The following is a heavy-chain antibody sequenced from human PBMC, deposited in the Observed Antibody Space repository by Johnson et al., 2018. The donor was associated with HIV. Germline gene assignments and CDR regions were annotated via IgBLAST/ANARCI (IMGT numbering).Heavy chain of an antibody. CDR2: INWNGGST. D-gene: IGHD3-10*01. V-gene: IGHV3-20*04. J-gene: IGHJ3*02. CDR1: GFTFSHAW. CDR3: ARRPAYGSGTHKAFDI. Sequence: VQLVESGGGLVKPGGSLRLSCVASGFTFSHAWMSWVRQAPGKGLEWVCDINWNGGSTDYVDSVKGRFTISRDNAKNPLFLRMNSLRVEDTAFYYCARRPAYGSGTHKAFDIWGQGTMVTVSS.